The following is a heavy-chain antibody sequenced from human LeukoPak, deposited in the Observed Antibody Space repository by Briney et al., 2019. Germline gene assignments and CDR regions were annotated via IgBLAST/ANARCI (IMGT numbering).Heavy chain of an antibody. CDR3: ARDDPSAWYGD. D-gene: IGHD6-19*01. CDR1: GFTFSNYW. Sequence: GGSLRLSCAASGFTFSNYWMTWVRQAPGKGLEWVANTNADGSDKYYLGSVEGRFTISRDNAKSSLYLQMNNLRVEDTAVYYCARDDPSAWYGDWGQETLVTVSS. J-gene: IGHJ4*02. CDR2: TNADGSDK. V-gene: IGHV3-7*01.